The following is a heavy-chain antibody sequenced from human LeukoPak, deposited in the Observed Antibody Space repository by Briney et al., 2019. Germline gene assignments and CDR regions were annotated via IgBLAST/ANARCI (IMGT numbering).Heavy chain of an antibody. Sequence: SENLSLTCTVSGGSVSSPDYYWSWIRQPPGKGLEWIGYISYSGSTNYNPSLKSRVTISVDPSKSQFSLKLSSVTAADSAVYYCATTPNPNYFDYWGQGALVTVSS. J-gene: IGHJ4*02. V-gene: IGHV4-61*08. CDR3: ATTPNPNYFDY. CDR1: GGSVSSPDYY. CDR2: ISYSGST.